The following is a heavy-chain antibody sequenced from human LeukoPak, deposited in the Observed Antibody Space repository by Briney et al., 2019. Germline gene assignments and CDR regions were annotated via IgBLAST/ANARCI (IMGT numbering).Heavy chain of an antibody. D-gene: IGHD3-10*01. CDR3: ARVTRGSGSYYSPLHYYFDY. Sequence: SETLSLTCTVSGGSISSGDYYWSWIRQPPGKGLEWIGYIYYSGSTYYNPSLKSRVTISVDTSKNQFSLKLSSVTAADTAVYYCARVTRGSGSYYSPLHYYFDYWGQGTLVTVSS. CDR1: GGSISSGDYY. CDR2: IYYSGST. V-gene: IGHV4-30-4*01. J-gene: IGHJ4*02.